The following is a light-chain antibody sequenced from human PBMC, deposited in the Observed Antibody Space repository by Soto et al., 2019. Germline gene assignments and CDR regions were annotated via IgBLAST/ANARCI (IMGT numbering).Light chain of an antibody. CDR3: QQANSFPFT. J-gene: IGKJ4*01. V-gene: IGKV1-12*02. Sequence: DIQMTQFPSSVSASVGDRVTISCRASEDVSRWLGWYQQKPEEAPKLLIYAASSLQSGVPSRFSGSGSGTDFTLTIVILQPEDFATYFCQQANSFPFTFGGGTKVDIK. CDR1: EDVSRW. CDR2: AAS.